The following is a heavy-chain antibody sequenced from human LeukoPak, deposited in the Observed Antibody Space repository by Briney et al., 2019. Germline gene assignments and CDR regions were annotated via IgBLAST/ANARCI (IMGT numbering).Heavy chain of an antibody. Sequence: GASVKVSCKASGGTFSSYAISWVRQAPGQGLEWMGWISAYNGNTNYAQKLQGRVTMTTDTSTSTAYMELRSLRSDDTAVYYCAREGVGGYSGYEFDYWGQGTLVTVSS. J-gene: IGHJ4*02. V-gene: IGHV1-18*01. D-gene: IGHD5-12*01. CDR2: ISAYNGNT. CDR3: AREGVGGYSGYEFDY. CDR1: GGTFSSYA.